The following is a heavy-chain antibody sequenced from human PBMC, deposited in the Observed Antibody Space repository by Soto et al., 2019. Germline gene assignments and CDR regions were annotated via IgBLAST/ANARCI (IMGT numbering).Heavy chain of an antibody. Sequence: PSETLSLTCNVSGGSITGAYYWNWLRQHPGKGLEWIGSIHYRGSTYYNPSLQSRISISLDRSNNQLSLKLSSVTAADTAVYYCARVRDSFGLDVWGQGTTVTVSS. V-gene: IGHV4-31*03. J-gene: IGHJ6*02. D-gene: IGHD2-15*01. CDR1: GGSITGAYY. CDR3: ARVRDSFGLDV. CDR2: IHYRGST.